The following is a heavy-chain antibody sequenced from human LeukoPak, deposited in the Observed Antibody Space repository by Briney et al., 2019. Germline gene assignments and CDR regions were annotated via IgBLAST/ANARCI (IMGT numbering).Heavy chain of an antibody. CDR2: ISGSGGST. Sequence: GGSLRLSCAASGFTFSSYGMSWVRQAPGKGLEWVSAISGSGGSTYYADSVRGRFTTSRDNSNNILYLQMNGLRAEDTAVYYCAKRFYGGGGYAVGDDYWGQGTLVTVS. V-gene: IGHV3-23*01. D-gene: IGHD2-15*01. J-gene: IGHJ4*02. CDR3: AKRFYGGGGYAVGDDY. CDR1: GFTFSSYG.